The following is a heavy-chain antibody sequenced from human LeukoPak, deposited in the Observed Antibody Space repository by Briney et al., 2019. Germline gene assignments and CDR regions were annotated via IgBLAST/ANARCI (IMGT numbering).Heavy chain of an antibody. CDR1: GFTFSSYG. CDR3: AKDSRGGWAFDY. CDR2: ISYDGSNK. J-gene: IGHJ4*02. Sequence: GGSLRLSCAASGFTFSSYGMHWVRQAPGKGLEWVAVISYDGSNKYYADSVKGRFTISRDNSKNTLYLQMNSLRAEDTAVYYCAKDSRGGWAFDYWGQGTLVTVSS. D-gene: IGHD6-19*01. V-gene: IGHV3-30*18.